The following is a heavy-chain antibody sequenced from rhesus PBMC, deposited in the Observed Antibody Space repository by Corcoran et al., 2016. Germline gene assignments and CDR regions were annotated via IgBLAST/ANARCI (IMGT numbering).Heavy chain of an antibody. CDR1: GLSFSDYG. CDR3: AAIGSVY. J-gene: IGHJ4*01. CDR2: IEGYGGKH. Sequence: EVQLVETGGGLVQPGGSLKLSCAASGLSFSDYGMSWVRQATGRVLEWISSIEGYGGKHDYADSLKSRFTISRDNSKNSLSLQMKSLKAEDTAVYYCAAIGSVYWGQGVLVTVSS. V-gene: IGHV3S5*01.